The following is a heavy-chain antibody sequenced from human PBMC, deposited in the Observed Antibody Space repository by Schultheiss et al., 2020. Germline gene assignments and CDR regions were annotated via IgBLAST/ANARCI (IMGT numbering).Heavy chain of an antibody. Sequence: GGSLRLSCAASGFTFSSYAMHWVRQAPGKGLEGLAVISYDGSNKYYADSVKGRFTISRDNSKNTLYLQMNSLRAEGTAVYYCAAEVHSSGPPDYWGQGTLVTVSS. V-gene: IGHV3-30*04. CDR3: AAEVHSSGPPDY. CDR2: ISYDGSNK. J-gene: IGHJ4*02. CDR1: GFTFSSYA. D-gene: IGHD6-19*01.